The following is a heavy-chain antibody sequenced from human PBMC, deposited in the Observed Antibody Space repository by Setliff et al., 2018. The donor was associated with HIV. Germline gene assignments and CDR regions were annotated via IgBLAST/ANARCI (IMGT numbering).Heavy chain of an antibody. J-gene: IGHJ4*02. CDR1: GFIFEDFT. CDR2: ISWDGSSA. CDR3: AKAGSNYFDY. V-gene: IGHV3-43*01. D-gene: IGHD3-10*01. Sequence: GGSLRLSCAASGFIFEDFTMNWVRQVPGKGLEWVALISWDGSSAYHADSVKGRFTISRDNSKNSLFLQMHSLKTEDTALYYCAKAGSNYFDYWGQGTLVTVS.